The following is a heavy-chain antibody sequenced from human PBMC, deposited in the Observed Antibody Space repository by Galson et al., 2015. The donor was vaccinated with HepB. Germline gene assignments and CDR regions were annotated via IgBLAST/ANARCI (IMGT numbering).Heavy chain of an antibody. V-gene: IGHV1-69*13. CDR3: ARDRRYCSGGSCYSAAFDI. J-gene: IGHJ3*02. D-gene: IGHD2-15*01. CDR2: IIPIFGTA. Sequence: SVKVSCKASGGTFSSYAISWVRQAPGQGLEWMGGIIPIFGTANYAQKFQGRVTITADESTSTAYMELSSLRSEDTAVYYCARDRRYCSGGSCYSAAFDIWGQGTMVTVSS. CDR1: GGTFSSYA.